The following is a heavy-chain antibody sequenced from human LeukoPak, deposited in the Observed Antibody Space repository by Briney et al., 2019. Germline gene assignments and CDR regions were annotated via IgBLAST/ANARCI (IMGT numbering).Heavy chain of an antibody. Sequence: ASVKVSCKASGFTFTSYDINWVRQASGQGLEWMGWMNPNNGNTGYAQKFQGRVTMTRDTSISTAYMELRGLRSEDTAVYYCVRDGEGVAISVDYWFDPWGQGTLVTVSS. D-gene: IGHD3-10*01. J-gene: IGHJ5*02. CDR1: GFTFTSYD. V-gene: IGHV1-8*01. CDR2: MNPNNGNT. CDR3: VRDGEGVAISVDYWFDP.